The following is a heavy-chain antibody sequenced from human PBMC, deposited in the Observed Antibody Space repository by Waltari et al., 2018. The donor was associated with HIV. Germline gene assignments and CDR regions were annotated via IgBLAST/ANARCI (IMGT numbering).Heavy chain of an antibody. CDR3: TAGEPPGGY. V-gene: IGHV1-24*01. D-gene: IGHD1-1*01. CDR1: GYTLSELS. CDR2: FDPEEGEA. J-gene: IGHJ4*02. Sequence: QVQLVQSGAEVKKPGAAVKVSCKVSGYTLSELSMHWVRQAAGKGFAWMGGFDPEEGEAIYAQKYQGRVTMTEDTSTDTAYMEVVNLKFEDTAVYYCTAGEPPGGYWGQGTLVTVSS.